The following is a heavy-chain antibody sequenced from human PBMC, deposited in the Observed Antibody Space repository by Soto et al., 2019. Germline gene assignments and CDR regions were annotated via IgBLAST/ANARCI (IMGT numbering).Heavy chain of an antibody. J-gene: IGHJ5*02. CDR2: IWYDGTTT. CDR3: ARNFGSTSSSRVFDT. D-gene: IGHD3-16*01. Sequence: QVQLVESGGGVVQPGRSLTLSCVASGFTLSNYGMHWVRQAPGKGLEWVAVIWYDGTTTYSADSVKGRFSISRDNSKNALFLQASSLRAEETAANYWARNFGSTSSSRVFDTRGQGTLGNFSS. V-gene: IGHV3-33*03. CDR1: GFTLSNYG.